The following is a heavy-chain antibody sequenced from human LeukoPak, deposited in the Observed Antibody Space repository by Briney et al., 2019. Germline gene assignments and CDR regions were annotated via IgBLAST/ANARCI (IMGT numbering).Heavy chain of an antibody. D-gene: IGHD4-23*01. CDR2: ISGSGGST. CDR3: ARGRTTVVTRNWFDP. J-gene: IGHJ5*02. CDR1: GFTFDDYA. V-gene: IGHV3-23*01. Sequence: AGGSLRLSCAASGFTFDDYAMHWVRQAPGKGLEWVSAISGSGGSTDYADSVKGRFTISRDNSKNTLYLQMNSLRAEDTAVYYCARGRTTVVTRNWFDPWGQGTLVTVSS.